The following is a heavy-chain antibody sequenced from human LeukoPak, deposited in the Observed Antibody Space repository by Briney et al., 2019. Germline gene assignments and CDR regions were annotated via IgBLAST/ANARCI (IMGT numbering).Heavy chain of an antibody. CDR3: ARDLDWILFDY. D-gene: IGHD3-9*01. CDR1: GFTFSTFW. CDR2: IRPEGTTT. V-gene: IGHV3-74*03. J-gene: IGHJ4*02. Sequence: GGSLRLSCAASGFTFSTFWMHWVRQAPGKGLVWVSRIRPEGTTTAYADSVKGRFTISRDNAKNTLFLQMNSLSAEDTAVYYCARDLDWILFDYWGQGTLVTVSS.